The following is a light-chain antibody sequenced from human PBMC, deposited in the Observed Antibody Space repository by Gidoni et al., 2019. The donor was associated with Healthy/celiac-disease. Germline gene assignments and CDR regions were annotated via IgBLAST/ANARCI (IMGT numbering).Light chain of an antibody. CDR1: QSVSSSY. CDR3: QQYGSSPPYT. V-gene: IGKV3-20*01. J-gene: IGKJ2*01. Sequence: TLSCRASQSVSSSYLAWYQQKPGQAPRLLIYGASSRATGIPDRFSGSGSGTDFTLTISRLEPEDFAVYYCQQYGSSPPYTFGQGTKLEIK. CDR2: GAS.